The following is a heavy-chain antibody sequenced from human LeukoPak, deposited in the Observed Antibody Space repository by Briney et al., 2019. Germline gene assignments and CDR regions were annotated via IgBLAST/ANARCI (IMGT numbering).Heavy chain of an antibody. D-gene: IGHD3-22*01. CDR2: ISGSGGST. Sequence: GGSLRLSCAASGFTFSSYAMSWVRQPPGKGLEWVSAISGSGGSTYYADSVKGRFTISRDNSKNTLYLQMNSLRAEDTAVYYCAKAGAGATYYYDSSGYYGQDYFDYWGQGTLVTVSS. CDR1: GFTFSSYA. V-gene: IGHV3-23*01. CDR3: AKAGAGATYYYDSSGYYGQDYFDY. J-gene: IGHJ4*02.